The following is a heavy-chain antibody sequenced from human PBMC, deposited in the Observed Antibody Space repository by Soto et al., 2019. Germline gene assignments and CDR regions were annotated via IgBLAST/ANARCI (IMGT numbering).Heavy chain of an antibody. V-gene: IGHV4-4*07. Sequence: SETLSLTCTVSGGSISSYYWSWIRQPAGKGLEWIGRIYTSGSTNYNPSLKSRVTMSVDTSKNQFSLKLSSVTAADTAVYYCARVPSGYYYDSSGSHLGAFDIWGQGTMVTVS. J-gene: IGHJ3*02. D-gene: IGHD3-22*01. CDR2: IYTSGST. CDR3: ARVPSGYYYDSSGSHLGAFDI. CDR1: GGSISSYY.